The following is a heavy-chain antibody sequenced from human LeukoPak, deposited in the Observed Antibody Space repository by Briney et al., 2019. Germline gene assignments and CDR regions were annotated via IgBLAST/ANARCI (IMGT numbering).Heavy chain of an antibody. D-gene: IGHD3-10*01. J-gene: IGHJ6*02. CDR3: AKVIRGGYGMDV. V-gene: IGHV3-48*02. CDR1: GFTFRSFG. CDR2: ISDSSSLT. Sequence: PGGSLRLSCAASGFTFRSFGMNWVRQAPGKGLEWVSYISDSSSLTDYADSVKGRFTISRDNAKNSLSLQLNSLRDEDTAAYFCAKVIRGGYGMDVWGQGTTVTVSS.